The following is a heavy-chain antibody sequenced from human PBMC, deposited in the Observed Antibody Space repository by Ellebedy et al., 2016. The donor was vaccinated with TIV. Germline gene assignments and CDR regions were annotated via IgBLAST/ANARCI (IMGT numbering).Heavy chain of an antibody. J-gene: IGHJ6*02. D-gene: IGHD2-2*01. CDR3: ARDIVPAARGRDYYYYGMDV. CDR2: ISGSGGST. Sequence: GESLKISXAASGFTFSSYAMSWVRQAPGKGLEWVSAISGSGGSTYYADSVKGRFTISRDNSKNTLYLQMNSLRAEDTAVYYCARDIVPAARGRDYYYYGMDVWGQGTTVTVSS. V-gene: IGHV3-23*01. CDR1: GFTFSSYA.